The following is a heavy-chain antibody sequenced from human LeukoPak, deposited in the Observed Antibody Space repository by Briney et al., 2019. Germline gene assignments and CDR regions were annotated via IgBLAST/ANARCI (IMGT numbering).Heavy chain of an antibody. CDR3: ARADLVVTAIGPDEYFQH. J-gene: IGHJ1*01. Sequence: ASVKVSCKASGGTFSSYAISWVRQAPGQGLEWMGRIIPILGIANYAQKFQGRVTITADKSTSTAYMELSSLRSEDTAVYYCARADLVVTAIGPDEYFQHWGQGTLVTVSS. CDR1: GGTFSSYA. V-gene: IGHV1-69*04. D-gene: IGHD2-21*02. CDR2: IIPILGIA.